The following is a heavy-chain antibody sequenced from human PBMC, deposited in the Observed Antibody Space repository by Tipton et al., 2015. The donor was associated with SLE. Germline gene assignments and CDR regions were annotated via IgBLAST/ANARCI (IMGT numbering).Heavy chain of an antibody. CDR3: ARARYYDFWSGYPFDY. CDR2: IYYSGST. V-gene: IGHV4-59*01. D-gene: IGHD3-3*01. Sequence: TLSLTCTVSGGSISSYYWSWIRQPPGKGLEWIGYIYYSGSTNYNPSLKSQVTISVDTSKNQFSLKLSSVTAADTAVYYCARARYYDFWSGYPFDYWGQGTLVTVSS. J-gene: IGHJ4*02. CDR1: GGSISSYY.